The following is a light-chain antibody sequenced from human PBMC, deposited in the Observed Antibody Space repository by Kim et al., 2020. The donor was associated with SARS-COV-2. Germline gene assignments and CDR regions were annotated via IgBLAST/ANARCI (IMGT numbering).Light chain of an antibody. CDR2: GVN. CDR1: SNDVGAYNF. V-gene: IGLV2-14*03. Sequence: QSALTQPASVSGSPGQSITISCTGTSNDVGAYNFVSWYQQHSGKAPTLMIYGVNKRPSGVSNRFSGSKSGNTASLAISGLQAEDEADYYCSSYSTSDSWVFGGGTQLTVL. CDR3: SSYSTSDSWV. J-gene: IGLJ3*02.